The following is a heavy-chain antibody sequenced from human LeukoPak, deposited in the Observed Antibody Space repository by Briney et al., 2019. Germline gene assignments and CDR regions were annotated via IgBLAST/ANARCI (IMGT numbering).Heavy chain of an antibody. V-gene: IGHV3-21*04. Sequence: GGSLRLSCAASGFTFSNYNMNWVRQAPGKGLEWVSSISSSSDYMYYADSVKGRFTISRDNSKNTLYLQMNSLRAEDTAVYYCAKDPSSSWFGDYFDYWGQGTLVTVSS. CDR1: GFTFSNYN. J-gene: IGHJ4*02. CDR2: ISSSSDYM. CDR3: AKDPSSSWFGDYFDY. D-gene: IGHD6-13*01.